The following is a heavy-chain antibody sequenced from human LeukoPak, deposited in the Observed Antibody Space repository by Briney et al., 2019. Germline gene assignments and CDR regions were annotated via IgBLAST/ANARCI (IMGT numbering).Heavy chain of an antibody. CDR2: IIPIFGTA. V-gene: IGHV1-69*01. CDR1: GGTFSSYA. J-gene: IGHJ4*02. Sequence: SVKVSCKASGGTFSSYAISWVRQAPGQGLEWMGGIIPIFGTANYAQKFQGRVTITADESTSTAYMELSSLRSEDTAVYYCTRDVGYCSSTSCYGYSNFPFDYWGQGTLVTVSS. CDR3: TRDVGYCSSTSCYGYSNFPFDY. D-gene: IGHD2-2*01.